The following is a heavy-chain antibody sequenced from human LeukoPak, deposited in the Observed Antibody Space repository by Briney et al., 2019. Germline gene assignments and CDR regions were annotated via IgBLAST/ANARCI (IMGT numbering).Heavy chain of an antibody. J-gene: IGHJ5*02. CDR2: IKPDGSEK. CDR3: AKDLGIAVAGTGWFDP. CDR1: GFTFSSSW. Sequence: GGSLRLSCAASGFTFSSSWMSWVRQAPGKRLEWVTNIKPDGSEKYYVESVKGRFTISRDNSKNTLYLQMNSLRAEDTAVYYCAKDLGIAVAGTGWFDPWGQGTLVTVSS. V-gene: IGHV3-7*01. D-gene: IGHD6-19*01.